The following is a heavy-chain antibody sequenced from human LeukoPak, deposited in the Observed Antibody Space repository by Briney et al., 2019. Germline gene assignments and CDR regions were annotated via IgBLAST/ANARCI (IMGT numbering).Heavy chain of an antibody. CDR2: MNPNSGNT. V-gene: IGHV1-8*01. D-gene: IGHD5-24*01. CDR3: ARGRGLWKVLQFLDY. CDR1: GYTFTSYD. Sequence: GASVKVSCKASGYTFTSYDINWVRQATGQGLECMGWMNPNSGNTGYAQKFQGRVTMTRNTSISTAYMELSSLRSEDTAVYYCARGRGLWKVLQFLDYWGQGTLVTVSS. J-gene: IGHJ4*02.